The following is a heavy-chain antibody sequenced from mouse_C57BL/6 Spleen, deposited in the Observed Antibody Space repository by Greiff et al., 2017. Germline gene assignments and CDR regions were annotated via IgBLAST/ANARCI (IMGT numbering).Heavy chain of an antibody. CDR2: IDPSDSYT. D-gene: IGHD1-1*01. J-gene: IGHJ1*03. V-gene: IGHV1-50*01. CDR1: GYTFTSYW. Sequence: QVQLQQPGAELVKPGASVKLSCKASGYTFTSYWMQWVKQRPGQGLEWIGEIDPSDSYTNYNQKFKGKATLTVDPSSSTAYMQLSSLTSEDSAVYYCARRTVGGYFDVWGTGTTVTVSS. CDR3: ARRTVGGYFDV.